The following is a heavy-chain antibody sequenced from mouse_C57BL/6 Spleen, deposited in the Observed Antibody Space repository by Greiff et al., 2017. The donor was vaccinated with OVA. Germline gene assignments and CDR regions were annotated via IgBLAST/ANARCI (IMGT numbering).Heavy chain of an antibody. CDR3: TTLTGTDYFDY. Sequence: VHVKQSGAELVRPGASVKLSCTASGFNIKDYYMHWVKQRPEQGLEWIGRIDPEDGDTEYAPKFQGKATLTADTSSNTAYLQLSSLTSEDTAVYYCTTLTGTDYFDYWGQGTTLTVSS. V-gene: IGHV14-1*01. J-gene: IGHJ2*01. D-gene: IGHD4-1*01. CDR2: IDPEDGDT. CDR1: GFNIKDYY.